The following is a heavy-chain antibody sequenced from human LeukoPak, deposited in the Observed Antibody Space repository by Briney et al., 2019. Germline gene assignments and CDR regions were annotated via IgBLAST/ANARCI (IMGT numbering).Heavy chain of an antibody. CDR2: IYYSGST. D-gene: IGHD6-13*01. CDR1: GGSISSYY. CDR3: ARGEAYSSSWYPFDY. J-gene: IGHJ4*02. Sequence: SETLSLTCTVPGGSISSYYWSWSRQPPGKGLEWIGYIYYSGSTNYNPSLKSRVTISVDTSKTQFSLKLSSVTAADTAVYYCARGEAYSSSWYPFDYWGQGTLVTVSS. V-gene: IGHV4-59*01.